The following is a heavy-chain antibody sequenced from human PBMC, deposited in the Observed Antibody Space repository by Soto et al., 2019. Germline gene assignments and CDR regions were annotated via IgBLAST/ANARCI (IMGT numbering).Heavy chain of an antibody. V-gene: IGHV5-10-1*01. CDR1: GYSFTSYW. CDR2: IDPSDSYT. CDR3: ARRMTTVKGYYYYGMDV. D-gene: IGHD4-4*01. J-gene: IGHJ6*02. Sequence: PGESLKISCKGSGYSFTSYWISWVRQMPGKGLEWMGRIDPSDSYTNYSPSFQGHVTISADKSISTAYLQWSSLKASDTAMYYCARRMTTVKGYYYYGMDVWGQGTTATVSS.